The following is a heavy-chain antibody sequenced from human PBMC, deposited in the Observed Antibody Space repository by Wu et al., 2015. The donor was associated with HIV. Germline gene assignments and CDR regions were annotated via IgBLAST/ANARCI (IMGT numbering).Heavy chain of an antibody. Sequence: QVQLVQSGAEVKKPGSSVKVSCKASGGTFSSYAISWVRQAPGQGLEWMGWINPNSGGTNYAQKFQGRVTMTRDTSISTAYMELSRLRSDDTAVYYCAREGYCSGGSCYYYYGMDVWGQGTTVTVSS. CDR2: INPNSGGT. J-gene: IGHJ6*02. CDR3: AREGYCSGGSCYYYYGMDV. D-gene: IGHD2-15*01. V-gene: IGHV1-2*02. CDR1: GGTFSSYA.